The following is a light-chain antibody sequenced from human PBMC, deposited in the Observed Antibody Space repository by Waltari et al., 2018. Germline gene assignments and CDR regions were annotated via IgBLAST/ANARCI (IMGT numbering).Light chain of an antibody. J-gene: IGLJ2*01. CDR1: SLRSYY. CDR3: NSRDSSGNHPKNVV. V-gene: IGLV3-19*01. CDR2: GKN. Sequence: SSELTQDPAVSVALGQTVRITCQGDSLRSYYARWYQQKPGQAPVLVIHGKNNRPSGVPDRFYGSRSGNTAFLTITGAEAEDGADYYCNSRDSSGNHPKNVVFGGGTKLTVL.